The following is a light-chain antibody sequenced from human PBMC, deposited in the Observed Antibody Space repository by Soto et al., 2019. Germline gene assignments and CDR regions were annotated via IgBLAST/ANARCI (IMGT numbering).Light chain of an antibody. CDR3: SSFTSSRTLV. V-gene: IGLV2-18*02. CDR2: EVT. CDR1: SSDVGSYNR. J-gene: IGLJ2*01. Sequence: QSALTQPPSVSGSPGQSVTISCTGTSSDVGSYNRVSWYQQPPGTAPKLMIYEVTNRPSGVPDRFSGSKSGNTASLTISGLQAEDEGYYFCSSFTSSRTLVFGGGTKVTVL.